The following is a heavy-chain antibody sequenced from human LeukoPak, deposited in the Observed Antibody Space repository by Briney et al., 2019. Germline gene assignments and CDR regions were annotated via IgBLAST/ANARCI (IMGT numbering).Heavy chain of an antibody. CDR1: GNTFTSYY. D-gene: IGHD3-10*01. CDR2: INPSGGST. CDR3: ARGADFPNVLLWFGERYYYMDV. Sequence: RASVKVSCKASGNTFTSYYMHWVRQAPGQGLEWMGIINPSGGSTSYAQKFQGRVTMTRDMSTSTVYMELSSLRSEDTAVYYCARGADFPNVLLWFGERYYYMDVWGKGTTVTVSS. V-gene: IGHV1-46*01. J-gene: IGHJ6*03.